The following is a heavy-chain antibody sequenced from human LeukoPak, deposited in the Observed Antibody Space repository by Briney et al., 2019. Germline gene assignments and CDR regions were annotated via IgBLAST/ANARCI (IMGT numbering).Heavy chain of an antibody. CDR1: GFTFSSYA. J-gene: IGHJ4*02. CDR2: VSGSGGRS. Sequence: PGGSLRLSCPASGFTFSSYAMSWVRQAPGKGLEGVSVVSGSGGRSYYADSVRGRFTISRDNSKNTLYLQMYSLRAEDTAVYYCAKPKYSSSWYYFDYWGQGTLVTVSS. D-gene: IGHD6-13*01. V-gene: IGHV3-23*01. CDR3: AKPKYSSSWYYFDY.